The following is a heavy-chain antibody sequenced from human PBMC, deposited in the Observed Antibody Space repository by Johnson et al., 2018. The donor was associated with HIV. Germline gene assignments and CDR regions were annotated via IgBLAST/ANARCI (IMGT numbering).Heavy chain of an antibody. Sequence: QVQLVESGGGLVKPGGSLRLSCAASGFTFSDYYMSWIRQAPGKGLEWVSYISSSGNTIYYADSVQSRFTISRDNAKNSLYLQMNSLRAEDTAVYYCAGSDIVATTGAFDIWGQGTMVTVSS. CDR1: GFTFSDYY. V-gene: IGHV3-11*01. CDR3: AGSDIVATTGAFDI. CDR2: ISSSGNTI. D-gene: IGHD5-12*01. J-gene: IGHJ3*02.